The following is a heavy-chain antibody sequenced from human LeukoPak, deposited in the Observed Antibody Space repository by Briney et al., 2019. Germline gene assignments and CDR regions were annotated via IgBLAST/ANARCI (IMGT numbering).Heavy chain of an antibody. V-gene: IGHV3-7*03. CDR2: IKQDGSEK. CDR3: AKDRLRATLTSFDY. D-gene: IGHD4-17*01. J-gene: IGHJ4*02. CDR1: GFTFSSYS. Sequence: GGSLRLSCAASGFTFSSYSMNWVRQAPGKGLEWVANIKQDGSEKYYVDSVKGRFTISRDNAKNSLYLQMNSLRAEDTAVYYCAKDRLRATLTSFDYWGQGTLVTVSS.